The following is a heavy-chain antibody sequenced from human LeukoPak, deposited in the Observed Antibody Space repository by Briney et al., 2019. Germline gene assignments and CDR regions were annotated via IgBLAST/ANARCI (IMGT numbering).Heavy chain of an antibody. J-gene: IGHJ4*02. CDR1: RFTFSSYS. CDR3: ARKYCSSTSCYPFDY. CDR2: ISSSSSYI. V-gene: IGHV3-21*04. D-gene: IGHD2-2*01. Sequence: GGSLRLSCAASRFTFSSYSMNWVRQAPGKGVEWVSSISSSSSYIYYADSVKGRFTISRDNAKNSLYLQMNSLRAEDTAVYYCARKYCSSTSCYPFDYWGQGTLVTVSS.